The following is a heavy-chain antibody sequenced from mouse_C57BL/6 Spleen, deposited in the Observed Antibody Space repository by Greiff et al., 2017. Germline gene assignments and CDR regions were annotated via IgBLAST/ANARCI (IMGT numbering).Heavy chain of an antibody. CDR1: GYTFTSYC. Sequence: QVQLQQPGAELVKPGASVKLSCKASGYTFTSYCMHWVKQRPGQGLEWIGMIHPYSGSTNYNEKFRSKATLTVDKSSSTAYMQLSSLASEDSAVYYCASPYYGSMDYWGQGTSVTVSS. CDR3: ASPYYGSMDY. D-gene: IGHD2-9*01. V-gene: IGHV1-64*01. CDR2: IHPYSGST. J-gene: IGHJ4*01.